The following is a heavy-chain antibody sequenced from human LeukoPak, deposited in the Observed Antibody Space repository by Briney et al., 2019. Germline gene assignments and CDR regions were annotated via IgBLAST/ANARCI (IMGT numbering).Heavy chain of an antibody. J-gene: IGHJ4*02. CDR2: ISGSGGST. D-gene: IGHD2/OR15-2a*01. V-gene: IGHV3-23*01. CDR3: ARNTYGPEFISPDY. CDR1: GFTFSSYA. Sequence: GGSLRLSCAASGFTFSSYAMSWVRQAPGKGLEWVSAISGSGGSTYYADSVKGRFTISRDNAKNSLYLQMNSLRAEDTAVYYCARNTYGPEFISPDYWGQGTLVTVSS.